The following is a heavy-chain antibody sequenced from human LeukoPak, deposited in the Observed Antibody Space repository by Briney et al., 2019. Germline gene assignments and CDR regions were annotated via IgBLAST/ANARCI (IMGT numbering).Heavy chain of an antibody. Sequence: PGGSLRLSCAASGFTFSDYAMTWVRQAPGKGLEWVGRIKSKTDGGTTDYAAPVKGRFSISRDDSKNTLYLQMNSLKTEDTAVYYCTTEGNVGFLEWLYGYWGQGTLVTVSS. CDR1: GFTFSDYA. V-gene: IGHV3-15*01. D-gene: IGHD3-3*01. CDR2: IKSKTDGGTT. J-gene: IGHJ4*02. CDR3: TTEGNVGFLEWLYGY.